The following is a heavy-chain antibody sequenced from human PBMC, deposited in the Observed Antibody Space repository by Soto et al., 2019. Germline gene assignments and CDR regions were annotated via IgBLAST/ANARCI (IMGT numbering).Heavy chain of an antibody. CDR3: VRRHVSATGIDWFDP. CDR2: INAANGDT. J-gene: IGHJ5*02. CDR1: GSTFTSDF. V-gene: IGHV1-3*01. Sequence: SVKVSFTASGSTFTSDFIHWVRQAPVQRLEWMGWINAANGDTKYSPKFQGRVTITRDTSASTAYMELSSRRSEDTAVYYCVRRHVSATGIDWFDPWGQGTLVTVSS. D-gene: IGHD6-13*01.